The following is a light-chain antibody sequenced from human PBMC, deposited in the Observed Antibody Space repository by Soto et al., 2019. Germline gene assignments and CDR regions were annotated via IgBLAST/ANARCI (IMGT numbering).Light chain of an antibody. CDR2: DVS. CDR1: SSDVGGYNY. CDR3: CSYAGSYTRV. J-gene: IGLJ2*01. Sequence: QSALTQPRSVSGSPGQSVTISCTGTSSDVGGYNYVSWYQQHPGKAPKLMIYDVSKGHSGVPDRFSGSKSGNTASLTISGLQAQDEADYYCCSYAGSYTRVFGGGTKLTVL. V-gene: IGLV2-11*01.